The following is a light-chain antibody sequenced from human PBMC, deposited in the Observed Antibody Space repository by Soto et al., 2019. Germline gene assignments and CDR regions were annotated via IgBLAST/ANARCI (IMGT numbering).Light chain of an antibody. CDR1: QAIRHD. V-gene: IGKV1-6*01. J-gene: IGKJ5*01. CDR3: QQFHNYPPIT. CDR2: GAS. Sequence: GDRVTISCRASQAIRHDLGWYQQKPGRAPKLLIYGASNLEGGVPSRFSGSGSGTDFTLTITTLQPEDVATYYCQQFHNYPPITFGQGTRLEI.